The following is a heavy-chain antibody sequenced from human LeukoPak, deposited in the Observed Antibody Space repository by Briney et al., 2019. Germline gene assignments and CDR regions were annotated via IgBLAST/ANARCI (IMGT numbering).Heavy chain of an antibody. Sequence: NPSGTLSLTCTVSGGSISSGDYYWSWIRQPPGKGLEWIGYIYYSGSTYYNPSLKSRVTISVDTSKNQFSLKLSSVTAADTAVYYCARDSAAYGAFDYWGQGTLVTVSS. CDR3: ARDSAAYGAFDY. V-gene: IGHV4-30-4*01. D-gene: IGHD4-17*01. CDR1: GGSISSGDYY. CDR2: IYYSGST. J-gene: IGHJ4*02.